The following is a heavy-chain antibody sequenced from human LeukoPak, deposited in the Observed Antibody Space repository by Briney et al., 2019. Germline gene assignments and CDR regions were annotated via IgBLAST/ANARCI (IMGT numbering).Heavy chain of an antibody. J-gene: IGHJ5*02. CDR3: ARLRGVVPAASKRFDP. Sequence: SETLSLTCTVSGGSISRYYWSWIRQPPGKGLEWIGYIYYSGSTNYNPSLKSRVTISVDTSKTQVSLKLSSVTAAGTAVYYCARLRGVVPAASKRFDPWGQGTLVTVSS. CDR1: GGSISRYY. CDR2: IYYSGST. V-gene: IGHV4-59*01. D-gene: IGHD2-2*01.